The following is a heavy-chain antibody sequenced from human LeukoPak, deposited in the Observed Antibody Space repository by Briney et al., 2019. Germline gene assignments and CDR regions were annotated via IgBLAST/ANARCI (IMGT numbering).Heavy chain of an antibody. J-gene: IGHJ3*02. CDR1: GGSISSGGYS. D-gene: IGHD3-16*01. Sequence: SQALSLTCAVSGGSISSGGYSWSWIRQPPGKGLEWIGYIYHSGSTYYNPSLKSRVTISVDRSKNQFSLKLSSVTAADTAVYYCASRLPPRAFDIWGQGTMVTVSS. V-gene: IGHV4-30-2*01. CDR2: IYHSGST. CDR3: ASRLPPRAFDI.